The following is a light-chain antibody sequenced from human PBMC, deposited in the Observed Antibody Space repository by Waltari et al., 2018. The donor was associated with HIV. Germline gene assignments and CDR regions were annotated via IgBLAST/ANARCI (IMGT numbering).Light chain of an antibody. CDR1: SSNIGAGYD. J-gene: IGLJ3*02. Sequence: QSVLTQPPSVSGAPGQRVTISRTGSSSNIGAGYDVHWYQQIPGTAPKLLIYGNSHRPSGVPDRFSGSKSGTSASLTITGLQAEDEADYYCQSYDSSLSVWVFGGGTKLTVL. CDR2: GNS. CDR3: QSYDSSLSVWV. V-gene: IGLV1-40*01.